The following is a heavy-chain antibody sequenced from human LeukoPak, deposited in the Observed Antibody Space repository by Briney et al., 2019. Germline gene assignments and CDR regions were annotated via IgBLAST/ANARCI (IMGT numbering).Heavy chain of an antibody. Sequence: GGSLRLSCAASGFTFSSYSMNWVRQAPGKGLEWVSSISSSSSYIYYADSVKGRFTISRDNAKNSLYLQMNSLRAEDTAVYYCARDQEYYYDRKKLDAFDIWGQGTMVTVSS. V-gene: IGHV3-21*01. CDR1: GFTFSSYS. CDR3: ARDQEYYYDRKKLDAFDI. J-gene: IGHJ3*02. D-gene: IGHD3-22*01. CDR2: ISSSSSYI.